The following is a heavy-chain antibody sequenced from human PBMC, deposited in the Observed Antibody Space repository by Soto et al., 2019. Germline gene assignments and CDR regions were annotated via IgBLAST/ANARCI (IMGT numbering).Heavy chain of an antibody. CDR3: ARDLKPEITVVGTSRNYYFGMDV. Sequence: QVQLQESGPGLVKPSETLSLTCTVSGGSVTSDSYYWSWIRQPPGKGLEWIGYIYYSGITNRNPSLKSRVTISVDTSKNQFSLKLSYVTAADTAVYYCARDLKPEITVVGTSRNYYFGMDVWGQGITVTVSS. CDR1: GGSVTSDSYY. J-gene: IGHJ6*02. V-gene: IGHV4-61*01. CDR2: IYYSGIT. D-gene: IGHD6-19*01.